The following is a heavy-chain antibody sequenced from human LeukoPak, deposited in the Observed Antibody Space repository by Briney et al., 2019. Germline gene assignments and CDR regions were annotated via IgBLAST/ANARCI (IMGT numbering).Heavy chain of an antibody. D-gene: IGHD2-21*01. Sequence: GGSLRLSCAASGFTFSSYSMNWVRQAPGKGLEWVSSISSSSSYIYYADSVKGRFTISRDNAKNSLYLQMNSLRAEDTAVYYCARDPPGGESYFDYWGQGTLVTVSS. J-gene: IGHJ4*02. V-gene: IGHV3-21*01. CDR1: GFTFSSYS. CDR3: ARDPPGGESYFDY. CDR2: ISSSSSYI.